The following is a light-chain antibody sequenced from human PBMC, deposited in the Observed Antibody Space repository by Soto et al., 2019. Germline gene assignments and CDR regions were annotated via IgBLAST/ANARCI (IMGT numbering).Light chain of an antibody. V-gene: IGKV3-20*01. CDR1: QSVSINH. J-gene: IGKJ1*01. Sequence: EIVMTQSPASLSSSAGERATISCRASQSVSINHLGWYQQQLGQAPRLLIYAASSRATGIPDRFSGSGSGTDFTLTISRLEPEDFAIYYCQQYGTSPGTFGQGTKVEI. CDR3: QQYGTSPGT. CDR2: AAS.